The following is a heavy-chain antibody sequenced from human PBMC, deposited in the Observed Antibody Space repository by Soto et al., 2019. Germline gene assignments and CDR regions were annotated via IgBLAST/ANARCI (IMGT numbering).Heavy chain of an antibody. CDR1: GYTFTNFG. J-gene: IGHJ4*02. V-gene: IGHV1-18*01. D-gene: IGHD3-16*01. CDR2: ISAYNGNT. Sequence: QVQLVQSGAEVKKPGASVKVSCKASGYTFTNFGISWVRQAPGQGLEWMGWISAYNGNTNYSQNFQGRVTMTTDTATSTAYMGLRSRRSDDKAVYYCAIGGTPIDYWGQGTLVSGSS. CDR3: AIGGTPIDY.